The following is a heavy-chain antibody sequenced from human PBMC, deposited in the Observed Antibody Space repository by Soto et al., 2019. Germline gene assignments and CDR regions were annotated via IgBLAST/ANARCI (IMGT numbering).Heavy chain of an antibody. V-gene: IGHV2-5*01. D-gene: IGHD6-6*01. J-gene: IGHJ3*02. Sequence: QITLKGSGPTLVKPTQTLALTCSLSGISLRTSGVGVGWIRQPPGKALEWLALIYWNDDKHYSPSLKSRLTITKDTSKNQAVLTMTNMDPVDTATYFCARGLASLPVFAFEIWGQGTMVTVSS. CDR3: ARGLASLPVFAFEI. CDR1: GISLRTSGVG. CDR2: IYWNDDK.